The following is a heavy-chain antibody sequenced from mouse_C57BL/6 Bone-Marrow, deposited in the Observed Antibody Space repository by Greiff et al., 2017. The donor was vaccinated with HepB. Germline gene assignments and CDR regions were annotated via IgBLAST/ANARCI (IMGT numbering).Heavy chain of an antibody. J-gene: IGHJ2*01. CDR3: TMRDYFDY. V-gene: IGHV14-4*01. CDR1: GFNIKDDY. CDR2: IDPENGDT. Sequence: VQLQQSGAELVRPGASVKLSCTASGFNIKDDYMHWVKQRPEQGLEWIGWIDPENGDTEYASKFQGKATITADTSSNTAYLQLSSLTSEDTAVYYCTMRDYFDYWGQGTTRTVSS.